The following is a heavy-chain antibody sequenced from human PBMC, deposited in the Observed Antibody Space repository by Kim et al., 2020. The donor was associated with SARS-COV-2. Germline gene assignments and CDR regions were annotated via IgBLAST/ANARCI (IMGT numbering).Heavy chain of an antibody. Sequence: GGSLRLSCAASGFTFSSYSMNWVRQAPGKGLEWVSYISSSSGTIYYADSVKGRFTISRDNAKNSLYLQMNSLRAEDTAVYYCARAVIVATIYSYYGMDV. CDR2: ISSSSGTI. V-gene: IGHV3-48*04. J-gene: IGHJ6*01. CDR3: ARAVIVATIYSYYGMDV. D-gene: IGHD5-12*01. CDR1: GFTFSSYS.